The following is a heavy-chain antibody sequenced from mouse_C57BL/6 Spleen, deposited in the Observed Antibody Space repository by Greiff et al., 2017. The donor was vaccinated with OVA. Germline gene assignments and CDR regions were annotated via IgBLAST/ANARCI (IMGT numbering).Heavy chain of an antibody. CDR3: AREGSWYFDV. D-gene: IGHD1-1*01. CDR1: GYAFSSSW. Sequence: VQLQQPGPELVKPGASVKISCKASGYAFSSSWMHWVKQRPGKGLEWIGRIYPEDGDTNYNGQFKVKTTLTADKSSSTAYMQLSSLTSEDSAVYFCAREGSWYFDVWGKGTTVTVSS. CDR2: IYPEDGDT. V-gene: IGHV1-82*01. J-gene: IGHJ1*03.